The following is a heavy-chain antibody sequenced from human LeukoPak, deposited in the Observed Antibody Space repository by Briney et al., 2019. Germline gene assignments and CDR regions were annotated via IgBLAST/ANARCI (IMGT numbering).Heavy chain of an antibody. CDR2: IQYDGSDK. V-gene: IGHV3-30*02. J-gene: IGHJ3*02. CDR3: AKINGFWSGSYDAFDI. CDR1: GFTFSSFD. Sequence: GGSLRLSCAPSGFTFSSFDMHWVRQAPGKGLEWVTFIQYDGSDKYYADSVKGRFTISRDNSKNTLYLQMNSLRAEDTAVYYCAKINGFWSGSYDAFDIWGQGTMVTVSS. D-gene: IGHD3-3*01.